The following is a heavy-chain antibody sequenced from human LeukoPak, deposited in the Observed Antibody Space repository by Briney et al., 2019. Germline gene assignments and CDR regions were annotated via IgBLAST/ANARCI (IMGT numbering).Heavy chain of an antibody. CDR2: IRYDGSNK. Sequence: GGSERLSCAASGFTFSSYAMHWIRQAPGKGLEWVTFIRYDGSNKYYADSVKGRFTISRDNSKNTLYLQMNSLRAEDTAVYYCAKGSKEVLFTRDHYMDVWGKGTTVTISS. J-gene: IGHJ6*03. V-gene: IGHV3-30*02. D-gene: IGHD3-3*01. CDR3: AKGSKEVLFTRDHYMDV. CDR1: GFTFSSYA.